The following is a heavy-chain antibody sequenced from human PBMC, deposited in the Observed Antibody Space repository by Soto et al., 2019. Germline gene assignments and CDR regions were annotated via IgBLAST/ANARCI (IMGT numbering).Heavy chain of an antibody. CDR1: GGSISSSGYY. D-gene: IGHD2-2*01. Sequence: SETLSLTCTVSGGSISSSGYYWGWIRQPPGKGLEWIGSIYYSGSTYYNPSLKSRVTVSVDTSKNQFSLKLSSVTAADTAVYSCARWGASSLQVYYYYGLDIWGQGATVTVSS. CDR2: IYYSGST. V-gene: IGHV4-39*01. CDR3: ARWGASSLQVYYYYGLDI. J-gene: IGHJ6*02.